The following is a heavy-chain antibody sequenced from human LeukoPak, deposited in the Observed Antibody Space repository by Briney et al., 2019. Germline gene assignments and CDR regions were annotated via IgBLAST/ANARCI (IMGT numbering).Heavy chain of an antibody. J-gene: IGHJ3*02. CDR3: ARDYSGYGDYDAAFDI. Sequence: PGGSLRLSCAASGFTFSSYSMNWVRQAPGKGLEWVSSISSSSSYIYYADSVKGRFTISRDNAKNSLYLQMNSLRAEDTAVYYCARDYSGYGDYDAAFDIWGQGTVVTVSS. CDR2: ISSSSSYI. CDR1: GFTFSSYS. D-gene: IGHD4-17*01. V-gene: IGHV3-21*01.